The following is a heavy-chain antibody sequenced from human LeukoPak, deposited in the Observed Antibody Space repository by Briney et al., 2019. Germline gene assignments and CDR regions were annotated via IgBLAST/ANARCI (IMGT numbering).Heavy chain of an antibody. J-gene: IGHJ6*02. CDR1: GFTVSSNY. CDR2: IYSGGST. V-gene: IGHV3-66*01. CDR3: ARGSDYYYGMDV. Sequence: GGSLRLSCAASGFTVSSNYMGWVRQAPGKGLEWVSVIYSGGSTYYADSVKGRFTISRDNSKNTLYLQMNSLRAEDTAVYYCARGSDYYYGMDVWGQGTTVTVSS.